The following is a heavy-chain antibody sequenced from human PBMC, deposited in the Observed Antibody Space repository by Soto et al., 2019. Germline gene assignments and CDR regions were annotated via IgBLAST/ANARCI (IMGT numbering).Heavy chain of an antibody. CDR2: INPNSGGT. D-gene: IGHD3-10*01. J-gene: IGHJ3*02. CDR3: AREEKGNGGITTSSSHVFDI. V-gene: IGHV1-2*04. Sequence: GASVKVSCKASGYTFTGYYMHWVRQAPGQGLEWMGWINPNSGGTNYAQKFQGWVTMTRDTSISTAYMELSRLRSDDTAVYYCAREEKGNGGITTSSSHVFDIWGKGKM. CDR1: GYTFTGYY.